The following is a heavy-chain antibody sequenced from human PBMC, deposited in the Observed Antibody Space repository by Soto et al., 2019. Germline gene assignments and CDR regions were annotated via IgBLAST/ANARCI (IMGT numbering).Heavy chain of an antibody. V-gene: IGHV4-61*01. D-gene: IGHD3-9*01. CDR2: IYYSGST. J-gene: IGHJ4*02. CDR3: ARERVRYFDPN. CDR1: GGSVSSGSYY. Sequence: QVQLQESGPGLVKPSETLSLTCTVSGGSVSSGSYYWSWIRQPPGKGLEWIGYIYYSGSTNYNPSLKRRVTISVDTSQNQFSLKLSSVTAADTAVYSWARERVRYFDPNWGQGTLVTVSS.